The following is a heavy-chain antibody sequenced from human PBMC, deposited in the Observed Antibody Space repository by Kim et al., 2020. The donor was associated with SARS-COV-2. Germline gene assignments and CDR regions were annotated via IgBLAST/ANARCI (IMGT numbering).Heavy chain of an antibody. CDR1: GYSFTSYW. CDR3: ARLAGYSSSWPYYYGMDV. V-gene: IGHV5-51*01. Sequence: GESLKISCKGSGYSFTSYWIGWVRQMPGKGLEWMGIIYPGDSDTRYSPSFQGQVTISADKSISTAYLQWSSLKASDTAMYYCARLAGYSSSWPYYYGMDVWGQGTTVTVSS. D-gene: IGHD6-13*01. CDR2: IYPGDSDT. J-gene: IGHJ6*02.